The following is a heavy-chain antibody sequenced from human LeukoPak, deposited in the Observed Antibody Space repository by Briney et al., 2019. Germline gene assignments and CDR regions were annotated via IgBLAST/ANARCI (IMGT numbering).Heavy chain of an antibody. Sequence: GESLKISCKGSGYTFTSYWIGWVRQMPGKGLEWMGIIYPGGSDTRYSPSFQGQVTISADKSISTAYLQWNSLKAADSAMYYCASHFDWSMDPTSWLDPWGQGTVVTVSS. V-gene: IGHV5-51*01. J-gene: IGHJ5*02. CDR1: GYTFTSYW. CDR2: IYPGGSDT. D-gene: IGHD3-9*01. CDR3: ASHFDWSMDPTSWLDP.